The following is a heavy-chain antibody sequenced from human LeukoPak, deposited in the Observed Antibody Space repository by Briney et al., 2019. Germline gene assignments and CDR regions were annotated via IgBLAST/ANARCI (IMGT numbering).Heavy chain of an antibody. J-gene: IGHJ4*02. CDR1: GGSISSSSYY. Sequence: KPSETLSLTCTVSGGSISSSSYYWGWIRQPPGKGLEWIGSIYYSGSTYYNPSLKSRVTISVDTSKNQFSLKLSSVTAADTAVYYCARLNWNYFDYWGQGTLVTVSS. CDR2: IYYSGST. D-gene: IGHD1-1*01. V-gene: IGHV4-39*07. CDR3: ARLNWNYFDY.